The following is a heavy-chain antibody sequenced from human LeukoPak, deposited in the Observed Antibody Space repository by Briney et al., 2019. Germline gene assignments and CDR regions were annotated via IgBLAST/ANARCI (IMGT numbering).Heavy chain of an antibody. J-gene: IGHJ4*02. CDR1: GDSISNYTTA. CDR2: TYYRSKWYN. V-gene: IGHV6-1*01. Sequence: SQTLSLTCAISGDSISNYTTAWNWIRQSPSRGLEWLGRTYYRSKWYNEYAVSVKSRITIDPDTSKNQFSLQLSSVTPEDTAVYYCARGYYCDSWGQGTLVTVSS. CDR3: ARGYYCDS.